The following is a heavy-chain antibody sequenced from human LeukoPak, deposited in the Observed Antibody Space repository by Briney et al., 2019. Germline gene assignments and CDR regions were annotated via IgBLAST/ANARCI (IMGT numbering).Heavy chain of an antibody. Sequence: PGGSLRLSCTASGFTFGDYAMSWFRQAPGKGLEWVGFIRTKTYDVTTEYAASVKGRFTISRDDSKSIAYLQMNSLKNEDTAVYYCCRDESDYYESSDSPPFDNWGQGTLVTVSS. CDR1: GFTFGDYA. V-gene: IGHV3-49*03. J-gene: IGHJ4*02. D-gene: IGHD3-22*01. CDR2: IRTKTYDVTT. CDR3: CRDESDYYESSDSPPFDN.